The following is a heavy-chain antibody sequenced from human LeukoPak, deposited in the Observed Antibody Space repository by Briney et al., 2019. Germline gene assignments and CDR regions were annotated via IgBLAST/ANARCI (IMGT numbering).Heavy chain of an antibody. J-gene: IGHJ4*02. Sequence: GGSLRLSCTASGFTFRNYAMSWVRQAPGKGLQWVSGISGSGGSTYYADSLKGRSTISRDNSKNTLYLQMNSLRVEDSAIYYCAKDVPLHFYSTSGFDFWGQGTLVTASS. CDR1: GFTFRNYA. CDR2: ISGSGGST. D-gene: IGHD2-15*01. CDR3: AKDVPLHFYSTSGFDF. V-gene: IGHV3-23*01.